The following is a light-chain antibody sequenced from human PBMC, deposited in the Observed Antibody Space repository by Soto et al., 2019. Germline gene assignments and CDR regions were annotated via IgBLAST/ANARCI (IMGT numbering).Light chain of an antibody. V-gene: IGLV2-11*01. CDR3: CSYADKYTYV. J-gene: IGLJ1*01. CDR2: DVT. Sequence: QSALTQPRSVSGSPGRSVTSSCTGTSSDSGDYDYVSWYQHHAGKTPKLMIYDVTKRPSGVPDRFSGSKSGSTASLTISGLQADDEADYYCCSYADKYTYVFGTGTKVTVL. CDR1: SSDSGDYDY.